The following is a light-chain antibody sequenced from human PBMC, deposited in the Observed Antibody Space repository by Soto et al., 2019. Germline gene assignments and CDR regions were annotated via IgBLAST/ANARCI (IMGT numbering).Light chain of an antibody. CDR2: EVT. V-gene: IGLV2-14*01. J-gene: IGLJ1*01. CDR3: SSYTISSTRV. Sequence: QSALTQPASVSGSPGQSIAISCTGSSSDVGGYNYVSWYQQHPGKAPQLIIYEVTNRPSGVSNRFSGSKSGNTASLTISGLQAEDEADYYCSSYTISSTRVFGTGTKVTVL. CDR1: SSDVGGYNY.